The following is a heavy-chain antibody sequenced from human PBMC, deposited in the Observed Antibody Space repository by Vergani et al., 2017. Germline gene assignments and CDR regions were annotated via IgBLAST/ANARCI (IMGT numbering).Heavy chain of an antibody. CDR2: ISGSGVSA. CDR3: AKQYFVSGNYLFDY. J-gene: IGHJ4*02. Sequence: EVQLVESGGGVVRPGGSLRLSCAASGFTFSNYAMNWVRQAPGKGLEWVSGISGSGVSAYYTDSVKGRFTISRDNSKNMLFLQMNNLRTEDKAIYYCAKQYFVSGNYLFDYWGQGTLVTVSS. V-gene: IGHV3-23*04. D-gene: IGHD3-10*01. CDR1: GFTFSNYA.